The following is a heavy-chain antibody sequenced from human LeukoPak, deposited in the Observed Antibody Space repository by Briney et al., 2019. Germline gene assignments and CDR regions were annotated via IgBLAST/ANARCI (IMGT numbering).Heavy chain of an antibody. CDR2: IIPILGIA. V-gene: IGHV1-69*04. CDR3: ATSETITADDSSGYYNY. Sequence: ASVKVSCKASGGTFSSYAISWVRQAPGQGLEWMGRIIPILGIANYAQKFQGRVTITADKCTSTAYMELRSLRSEDTAVYYCATSETITADDSSGYYNYWGQGTLVTVSS. D-gene: IGHD3-22*01. J-gene: IGHJ4*02. CDR1: GGTFSSYA.